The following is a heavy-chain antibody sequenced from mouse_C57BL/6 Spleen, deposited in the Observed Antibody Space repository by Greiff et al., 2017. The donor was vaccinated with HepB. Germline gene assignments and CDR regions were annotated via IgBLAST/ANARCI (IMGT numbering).Heavy chain of an antibody. V-gene: IGHV1-53*01. Sequence: QVQLQQPGTELVKPGASVKLSCKASGFTFTSYWMHWVKQRPGQGLEWIGNINPSNGGTNYNEKFKSKATLTVDKSSSTAYMQLSSLTSEDSAVYYCARDYYGSSYPHWYFDVWGTGTTVTVSS. CDR1: GFTFTSYW. CDR2: INPSNGGT. J-gene: IGHJ1*03. CDR3: ARDYYGSSYPHWYFDV. D-gene: IGHD1-1*01.